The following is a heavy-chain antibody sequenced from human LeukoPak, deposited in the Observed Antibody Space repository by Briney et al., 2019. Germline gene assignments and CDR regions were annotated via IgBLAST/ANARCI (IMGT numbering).Heavy chain of an antibody. V-gene: IGHV1-2*02. CDR2: INPNSGGT. Sequence: GASVTVSCKASGYTFTGYYMHWVRQAPGQGLEWMGWINPNSGGTNYAQKFQGRVTMTRDTSISTAYMELSRLRSDDTAVYYCARGPSTSTLRDAFDIWGQGTMVTVSS. D-gene: IGHD2-2*01. CDR3: ARGPSTSTLRDAFDI. J-gene: IGHJ3*02. CDR1: GYTFTGYY.